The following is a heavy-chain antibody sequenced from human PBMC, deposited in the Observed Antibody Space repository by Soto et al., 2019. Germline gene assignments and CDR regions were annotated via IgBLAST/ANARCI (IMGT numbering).Heavy chain of an antibody. V-gene: IGHV4-59*01. D-gene: IGHD5-18*01. Sequence: PSETLSLTCTVSGGSISSYYWSWIRQPPGKGLEWIGYIYYSGSTNYNPSLKSRVTISVDTSKNQFSLKLSSVTAADTAVYYCGRGQRGPTWIQLHCYYGMDVWGQGTTVTVCS. CDR2: IYYSGST. CDR3: GRGQRGPTWIQLHCYYGMDV. J-gene: IGHJ6*02. CDR1: GGSISSYY.